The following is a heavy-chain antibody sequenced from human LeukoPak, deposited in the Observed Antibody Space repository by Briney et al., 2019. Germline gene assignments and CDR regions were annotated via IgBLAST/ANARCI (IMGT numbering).Heavy chain of an antibody. Sequence: GGSLRLSCAASGFTFSSYAMSWVRQASGKGLEWVSAISGSGGSTYYADSVKGRFTISRDNSKNTLYLQMNSLRAEDTAVYYCAKDLDYYGSGSSWDWGQGTLVTVSS. D-gene: IGHD3-10*01. CDR2: ISGSGGST. V-gene: IGHV3-23*01. J-gene: IGHJ4*02. CDR1: GFTFSSYA. CDR3: AKDLDYYGSGSSWD.